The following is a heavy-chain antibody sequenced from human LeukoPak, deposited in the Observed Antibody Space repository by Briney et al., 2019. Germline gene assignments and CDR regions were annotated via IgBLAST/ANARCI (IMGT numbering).Heavy chain of an antibody. CDR3: ARGVTNSGWYWDS. V-gene: IGHV4-34*01. D-gene: IGHD6-19*01. J-gene: IGHJ5*02. CDR2: ITERGST. CDR1: GGSFSGHY. Sequence: SETLSLTCAVSGGSFSGHYWSWIRQSPGKGLEWIGEITERGSTNYNPSLKSRFSMSLDTSNNQVSLKLTSATASDTARYYCARGVTNSGWYWDSWGQGTPVTVSS.